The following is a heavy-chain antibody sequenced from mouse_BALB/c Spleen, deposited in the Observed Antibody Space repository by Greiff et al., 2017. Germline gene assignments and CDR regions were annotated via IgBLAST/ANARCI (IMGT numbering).Heavy chain of an antibody. CDR2: IWAGGST. J-gene: IGHJ3*01. D-gene: IGHD2-1*01. Sequence: VQGVESGPGLVAPSQSLSITCTVSGFSLTSYGVHWVRQPPGKGLEWLGVIWAGGSTNYNSALMSRLSISKDNSKSQVFLKMNSLQTDDTAMYYCARDLLHLFAFWGQGTLVTVSA. CDR3: ARDLLHLFAF. V-gene: IGHV2-9*02. CDR1: GFSLTSYG.